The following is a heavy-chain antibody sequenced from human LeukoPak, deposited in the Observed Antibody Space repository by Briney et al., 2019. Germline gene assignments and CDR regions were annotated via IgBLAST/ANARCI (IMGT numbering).Heavy chain of an antibody. D-gene: IGHD1-26*01. Sequence: ASVKVSCRGSGSTFTVSYMHWVRQAPGQGLEWMGCINPNSGGTNYAQKFQGRVTMTRDTSISTAYMELSSLISDDTAVDYCARPLNSGAYPVDYWGQGTLVTVSS. CDR2: INPNSGGT. CDR3: ARPLNSGAYPVDY. V-gene: IGHV1-2*02. CDR1: GSTFTVSY. J-gene: IGHJ4*02.